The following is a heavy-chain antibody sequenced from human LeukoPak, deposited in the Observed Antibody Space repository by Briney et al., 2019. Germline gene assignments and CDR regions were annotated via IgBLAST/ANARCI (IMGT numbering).Heavy chain of an antibody. D-gene: IGHD3-10*01. V-gene: IGHV4-34*01. CDR3: ARGRYAITMARGVIGGVAQGSGYSFDY. Sequence: KTSETLSLPCAVYGGPFRGWYWNWIRQPPGKGLEWIGEIIHSGSTNYNPSLKSRVTISVDTSKNQFSLKLTSVTAAATAVYYCARGRYAITMARGVIGGVAQGSGYSFDYWGQGTLVTVSS. J-gene: IGHJ4*02. CDR2: IIHSGST. CDR1: GGPFRGWY.